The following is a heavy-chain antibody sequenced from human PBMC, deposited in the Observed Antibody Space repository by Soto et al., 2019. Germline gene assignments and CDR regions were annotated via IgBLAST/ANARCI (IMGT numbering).Heavy chain of an antibody. CDR2: IIPLFGTT. D-gene: IGHD3-16*01. CDR3: ARRLDDRADEGFDV. Sequence: QVHLVQSGAEVRKPGSSVKVSCKTSGGTFSTYTIYWVRQAPGQGLEWMGRIIPLFGTTKYAQNFQDRVTITAGESTSTTYMELSSLRAEDTAVYYCARRLDDRADEGFDVWGEGTAVTVSA. CDR1: GGTFSTYT. V-gene: IGHV1-69*18. J-gene: IGHJ3*01.